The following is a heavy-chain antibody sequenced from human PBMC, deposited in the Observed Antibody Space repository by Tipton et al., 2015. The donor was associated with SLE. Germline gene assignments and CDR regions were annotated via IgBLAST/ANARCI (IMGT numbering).Heavy chain of an antibody. V-gene: IGHV3-23*01. J-gene: IGHJ6*02. Sequence: GSLRLSCAVSGFTFINYAMSWVRQAPGKGLEWVSTIRGTGGRTFYADSVKGRFTISRDKSKDTLYLQMNNLTVDDTAVYYCAGTAVLAAIMMDVWGQGTTVTVSS. D-gene: IGHD3-3*02. CDR3: AGTAVLAAIMMDV. CDR1: GFTFINYA. CDR2: IRGTGGRT.